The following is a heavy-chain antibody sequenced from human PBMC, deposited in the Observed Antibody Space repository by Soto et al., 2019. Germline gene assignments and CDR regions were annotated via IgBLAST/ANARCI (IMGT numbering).Heavy chain of an antibody. CDR2: ISSSSSNI. Sequence: EVKLVESGGGLVQPGGSLRLSCTASGFTFSSRAMNWVRQFPGRGLEWVSYISSSSSNIDYADSVKGRFTVSRDNAKNALYLQMNTLRDEDTAVYYCASDRSLGSNWYYYLESWGQGTLVTVSS. CDR1: GFTFSSRA. J-gene: IGHJ4*02. CDR3: ASDRSLGSNWYYYLES. D-gene: IGHD1-20*01. V-gene: IGHV3-48*02.